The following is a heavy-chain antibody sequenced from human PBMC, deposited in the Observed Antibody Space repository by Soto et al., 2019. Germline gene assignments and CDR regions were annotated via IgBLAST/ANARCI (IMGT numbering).Heavy chain of an antibody. J-gene: IGHJ4*02. V-gene: IGHV4-30-4*01. D-gene: IGHD2-15*01. CDR2: IYYSGTT. Sequence: SETLSLTCTVSGGSISSADYYWSWIRQPPGKGLEWIGYIYYSGTTYYNPSLKSRVTISVDTSKNEFSLKVSSVTAADTAVYYCARDGGSYGHFDYWGQGIHVTVSS. CDR1: GGSISSADYY. CDR3: ARDGGSYGHFDY.